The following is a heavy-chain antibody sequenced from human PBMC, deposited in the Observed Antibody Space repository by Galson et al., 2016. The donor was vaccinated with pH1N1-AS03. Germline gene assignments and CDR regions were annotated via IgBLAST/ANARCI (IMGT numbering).Heavy chain of an antibody. J-gene: IGHJ3*01. CDR1: GGSIDSSNW. D-gene: IGHD2-15*01. CDR3: AREWSAFDF. Sequence: SETLSLTCAVSGGSIDSSNWWSWVRQPPGKGLEWIAYVYYTGATSYNPSLKSRVTISLDTSKSQFSLKLSSVTAADTAVYYCAREWSAFDFWGQGTVVTVSS. CDR2: VYYTGAT. V-gene: IGHV4-4*02.